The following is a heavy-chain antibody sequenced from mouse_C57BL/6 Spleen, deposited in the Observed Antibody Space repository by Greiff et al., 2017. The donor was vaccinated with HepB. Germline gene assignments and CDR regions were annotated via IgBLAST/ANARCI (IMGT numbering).Heavy chain of an antibody. V-gene: IGHV6-3*01. J-gene: IGHJ4*01. D-gene: IGHD2-3*01. CDR3: IYDWAMDY. Sequence: EVKLMESGGGLVQPGGSMKLSCVASGFTFSNYWMNWVRQSPEKGLEWVAQIRLKSDNYATHYAESVKGRFTISRDDSKSSVYLQMNNLRAEDTGIYYCIYDWAMDYWGQGTSVTVSS. CDR2: IRLKSDNYAT. CDR1: GFTFSNYW.